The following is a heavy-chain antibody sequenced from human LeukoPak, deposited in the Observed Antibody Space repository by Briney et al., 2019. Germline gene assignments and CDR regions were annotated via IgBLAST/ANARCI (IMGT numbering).Heavy chain of an antibody. V-gene: IGHV3-9*01. D-gene: IGHD3-9*01. CDR1: GFTFDDYA. CDR2: MSWNSGSI. CDR3: AKHAGAGIRYFDGGEGYYGMDV. J-gene: IGHJ6*02. Sequence: GGSLRLSCAASGFTFDDYAMHWVRHAPGKGLEWVSGMSWNSGSIGYADSVKGRFTISRDNAKNSLYLQMNSLRAEDTALYYCAKHAGAGIRYFDGGEGYYGMDVWGQGTTVTVSS.